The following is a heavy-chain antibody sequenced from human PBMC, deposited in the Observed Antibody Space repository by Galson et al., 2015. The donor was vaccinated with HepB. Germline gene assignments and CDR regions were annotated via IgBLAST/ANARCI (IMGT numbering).Heavy chain of an antibody. Sequence: SLRLSCAASGFTFSSYAMHWVRQAPGKGLDWVAVIWYDGSRKYYADSVKGRFTISRDNSKNMLYLQMNSLGAEDTSLYYCARDTSSMITWVEWAFDIWGQGTMVTVSS. J-gene: IGHJ3*02. CDR3: ARDTSSMITWVEWAFDI. V-gene: IGHV3-33*01. CDR2: IWYDGSRK. CDR1: GFTFSSYA. D-gene: IGHD3-16*01.